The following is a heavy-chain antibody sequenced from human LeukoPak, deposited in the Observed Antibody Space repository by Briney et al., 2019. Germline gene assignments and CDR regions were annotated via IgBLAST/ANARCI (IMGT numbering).Heavy chain of an antibody. D-gene: IGHD3-22*01. J-gene: IGHJ4*02. CDR1: GGSISSYY. CDR3: ARIDTSGYNGYSFDY. V-gene: IGHV4-59*12. Sequence: SETLSLTCTVSGGSISSYYWSWIRQPPEKGLEFIGYIYYSGNTNYNPSLKSRLTISVDTSKNQFSLKLSSVTAADTAVYYCARIDTSGYNGYSFDYWGQGTLVTVSS. CDR2: IYYSGNT.